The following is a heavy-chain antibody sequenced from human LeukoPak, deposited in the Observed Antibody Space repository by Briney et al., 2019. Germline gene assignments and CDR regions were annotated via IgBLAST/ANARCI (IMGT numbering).Heavy chain of an antibody. CDR1: GFTFGDYA. V-gene: IGHV3-49*03. D-gene: IGHD2-21*02. CDR2: IRSKAYGGTT. CDR3: EVVTAGSAFDI. J-gene: IGHJ3*02. Sequence: PGGSLRLSCTASGFTFGDYAMSWFRQAPGKGLEWVGFIRSKAYGGTTEYAASVKGRFTISRDDSKSIAYLQMNSLKTEDTAVYYCEVVTAGSAFDIWGQGTMVTVS.